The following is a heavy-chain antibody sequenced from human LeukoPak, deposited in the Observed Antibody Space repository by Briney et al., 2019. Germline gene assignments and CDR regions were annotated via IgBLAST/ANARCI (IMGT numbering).Heavy chain of an antibody. V-gene: IGHV4-34*01. Sequence: PSGTLSLTCAVYGGSFSGYYWSWIRQPPRKGLEWIGEINHSGSTNYNPSLKSRVTISVDTSKNQFSLKLSSVTAADTAVYYCATSRNWYFDLWGRGTLVTVSS. CDR2: INHSGST. J-gene: IGHJ2*01. CDR1: GGSFSGYY. CDR3: ATSRNWYFDL.